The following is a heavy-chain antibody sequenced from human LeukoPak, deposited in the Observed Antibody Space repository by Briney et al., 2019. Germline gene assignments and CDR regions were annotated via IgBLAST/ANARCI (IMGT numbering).Heavy chain of an antibody. CDR3: ARAREWLVKNAFDI. Sequence: SVKVSCKASGGTFSSYAISWVRQAPGQGLEWMGRIIPILGIANYAQKFQGRVTMTRDTSTSTVYMELSSLRSEDTAVYYCARAREWLVKNAFDIWGQGTMVTVSS. J-gene: IGHJ3*02. D-gene: IGHD6-19*01. CDR2: IIPILGIA. V-gene: IGHV1-69*04. CDR1: GGTFSSYA.